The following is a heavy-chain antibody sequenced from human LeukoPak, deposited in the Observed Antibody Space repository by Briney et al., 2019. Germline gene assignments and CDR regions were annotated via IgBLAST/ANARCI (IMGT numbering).Heavy chain of an antibody. CDR3: ARDQIVGATVDY. Sequence: LGGSLRLSCAASGFTFSSYSLNWVRQAPGKGLEWVSYISTTSNYIYYADSVKGRFTISRDNAKNSLYLQMNSLRAEDTAVYYCARDQIVGATVDYWGQGTLVTVSS. V-gene: IGHV3-21*01. CDR1: GFTFSSYS. CDR2: ISTTSNYI. J-gene: IGHJ4*02. D-gene: IGHD1-26*01.